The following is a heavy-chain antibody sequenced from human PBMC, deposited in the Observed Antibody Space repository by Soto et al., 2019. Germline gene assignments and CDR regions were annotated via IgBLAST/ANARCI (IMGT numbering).Heavy chain of an antibody. J-gene: IGHJ5*02. CDR2: IYHSGST. Sequence: PSGALSLPCAVSGGSPSPGGYSLGWVRQPPRKGLEWIGYIYHSGSTYYNPSLKSRVTISVDRSKNQFSLKLSSVTAADTAVYYCARIRGSGSYYNVFWFDPWGQGTLVTVSS. CDR3: ARIRGSGSYYNVFWFDP. CDR1: GGSPSPGGYS. V-gene: IGHV4-30-2*01. D-gene: IGHD3-10*01.